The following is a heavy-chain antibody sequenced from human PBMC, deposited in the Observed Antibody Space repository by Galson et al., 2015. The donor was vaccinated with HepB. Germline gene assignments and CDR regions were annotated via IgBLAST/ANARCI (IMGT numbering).Heavy chain of an antibody. CDR2: IPYDGSDT. V-gene: IGHV3-30*04. CDR3: AREIGWGAAAGLGTFDI. CDR1: GFTFNLYE. J-gene: IGHJ3*02. D-gene: IGHD6-13*01. Sequence: SLRLSCAASGFTFNLYEMHWVRQAPGKGLEWVAAIPYDGSDTEYADSVKGRFTISRDNSKNTLFLEMNSLRSEDTAVYYCAREIGWGAAAGLGTFDIWGQGTMVTVSS.